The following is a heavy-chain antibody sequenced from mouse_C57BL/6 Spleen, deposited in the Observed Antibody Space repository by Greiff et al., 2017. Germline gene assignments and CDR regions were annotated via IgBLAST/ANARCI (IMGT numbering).Heavy chain of an antibody. J-gene: IGHJ2*01. Sequence: QVQLKQSGPELVKPGASVKISCKASGYAFSSSWMNWVKQRPGKGLEWIGRIYPGDGDTNYNGKFKGKATLTADKSSSTAYMQLSSLKSEDSAVYFCARWGDYYGSSSYFDYWGQGTTLTVSS. CDR1: GYAFSSSW. V-gene: IGHV1-82*01. D-gene: IGHD1-1*01. CDR2: IYPGDGDT. CDR3: ARWGDYYGSSSYFDY.